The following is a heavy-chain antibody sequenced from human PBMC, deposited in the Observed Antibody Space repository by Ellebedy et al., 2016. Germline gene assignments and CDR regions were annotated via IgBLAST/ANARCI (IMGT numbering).Heavy chain of an antibody. CDR2: ISSSGSTI. CDR3: ARFVRVAAALNWFDP. Sequence: GESLKISCVASGFTFRSYGMHWVRQAPGKGLEWVSYISSSGSTIYYADSVKGRFTISRDNAKNSLYLQMNSLRAEDTAVYYCARFVRVAAALNWFDPWGQGTLVTVSS. CDR1: GFTFRSYG. V-gene: IGHV3-48*04. D-gene: IGHD6-13*01. J-gene: IGHJ5*02.